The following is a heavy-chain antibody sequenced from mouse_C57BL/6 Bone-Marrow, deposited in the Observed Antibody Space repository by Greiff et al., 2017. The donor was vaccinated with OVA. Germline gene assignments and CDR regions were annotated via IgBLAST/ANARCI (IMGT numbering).Heavy chain of an antibody. D-gene: IGHD1-1*01. CDR1: GYTFTSYW. Sequence: QVQLKQPGAELVRPGTSVKLSCKASGYTFTSYWMHWVKQRPGQGLEWIGVIDPSDSYTNYNQKFKGKATLTVDTSSSTAYMQLSSLTSEDSAVYYCASPPYGSSLYAMDYWGQGTSVTVSS. J-gene: IGHJ4*01. CDR2: IDPSDSYT. CDR3: ASPPYGSSLYAMDY. V-gene: IGHV1-59*01.